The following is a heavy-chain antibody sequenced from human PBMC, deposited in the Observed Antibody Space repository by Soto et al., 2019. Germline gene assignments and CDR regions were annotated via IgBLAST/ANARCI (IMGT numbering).Heavy chain of an antibody. Sequence: GGSLRLSCAASGFTFSSYAMSWVRQAPGKGLEWVSAISGSGGSTYYADSVKGRFTISRDNSKNTLYLQMNSLRAEDTAVYYCANPKFAAVYGPWGKGPLVTVSS. V-gene: IGHV3-23*01. J-gene: IGHJ5*02. CDR3: ANPKFAAVYGP. CDR2: ISGSGGST. CDR1: GFTFSSYA. D-gene: IGHD3-10*01.